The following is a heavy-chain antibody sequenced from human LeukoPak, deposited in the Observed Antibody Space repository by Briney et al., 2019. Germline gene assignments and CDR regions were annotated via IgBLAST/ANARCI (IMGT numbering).Heavy chain of an antibody. CDR2: ISGSGSNT. D-gene: IGHD1-26*01. V-gene: IGHV3-23*01. J-gene: IGHJ6*02. Sequence: GGSLRLSCTASGFTFSNYAMNWVRRAPGKGLEWVSAISGSGSNTYYTDSVKDRFTTSRDNSKNSPYLQMNSLRPKDTAVYYCAKSQREACCYGMDVWGQGTTVTVS. CDR1: GFTFSNYA. CDR3: AKSQREACCYGMDV.